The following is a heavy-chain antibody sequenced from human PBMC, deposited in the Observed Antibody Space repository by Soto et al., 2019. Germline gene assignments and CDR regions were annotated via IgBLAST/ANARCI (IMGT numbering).Heavy chain of an antibody. V-gene: IGHV3-30*18. Sequence: GGSLRLSCAASGFTLSSCGIQWVRQAPGKGLEWVTVISHDGSNKYYEDSVKGRFTISRDNSKNTLYLQMNSLIAEDTAVYYCAKASLYAYRNHNWFYXWGQGTLFTVSX. D-gene: IGHD4-4*01. CDR2: ISHDGSNK. CDR3: AKASLYAYRNHNWFYX. CDR1: GFTLSSCG. J-gene: IGHJ5*02.